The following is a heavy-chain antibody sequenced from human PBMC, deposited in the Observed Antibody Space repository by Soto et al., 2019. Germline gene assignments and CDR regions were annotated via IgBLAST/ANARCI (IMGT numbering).Heavy chain of an antibody. CDR3: AKDGLSYDFWSGYYQYNWFDP. V-gene: IGHV3-23*01. CDR1: GFTFSSYA. CDR2: ISGSGGST. J-gene: IGHJ5*02. D-gene: IGHD3-3*01. Sequence: PGGSLRLSCAASGFTFSSYAMSWVRQAPGKGLEWVSAISGSGGSTYYADSVKGRFTISRDNSKNTLYLQMNSLRAEDTAVYYCAKDGLSYDFWSGYYQYNWFDPWSQGTLVTVSS.